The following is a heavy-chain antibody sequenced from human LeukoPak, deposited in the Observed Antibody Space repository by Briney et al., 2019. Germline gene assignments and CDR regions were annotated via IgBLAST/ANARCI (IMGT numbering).Heavy chain of an antibody. J-gene: IGHJ5*02. D-gene: IGHD6-13*01. Sequence: SVKVSCKASGGTFSSYAISWVRQAPGQGLEWMGGIIPIFGTANYAQKFQGRVTITADRSTSTAYMELSSLRSEDTAVYYCARGRPTTSIAAAGVNWFDPWGQGTLVTVSS. V-gene: IGHV1-69*06. CDR1: GGTFSSYA. CDR3: ARGRPTTSIAAAGVNWFDP. CDR2: IIPIFGTA.